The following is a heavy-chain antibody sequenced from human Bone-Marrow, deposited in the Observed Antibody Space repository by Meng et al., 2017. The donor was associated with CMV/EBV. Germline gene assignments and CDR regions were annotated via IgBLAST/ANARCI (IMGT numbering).Heavy chain of an antibody. CDR2: TYYRSKWYN. Sequence: SETLSLTCAISGDSVSSNSAAWNWIRQSLSRGLEWLGRTYYRSKWYNDYAVSVKSRITINPDTSKNQFSLQLNSVTPEDTAVYYCARDKSSSGWPPDYWGQGTLVTVSS. CDR1: GDSVSSNSAA. J-gene: IGHJ4*02. CDR3: ARDKSSSGWPPDY. D-gene: IGHD6-19*01. V-gene: IGHV6-1*01.